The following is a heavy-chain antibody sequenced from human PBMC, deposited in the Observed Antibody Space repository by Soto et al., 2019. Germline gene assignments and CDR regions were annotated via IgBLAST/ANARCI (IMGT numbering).Heavy chain of an antibody. D-gene: IGHD4-17*01. CDR1: EFTFSNYS. J-gene: IGHJ4*02. CDR3: ARGPSYSDSYFDH. Sequence: GGSLRLSFAASEFTFSNYSMHCVRQAPGKGLQWLAVISYDGNNKYYADSVEGRFTISRDNSKNTVYLQMNSLRLEDTAVYYCARGPSYSDSYFDHWGQGTLVTVSS. CDR2: ISYDGNNK. V-gene: IGHV3-30*03.